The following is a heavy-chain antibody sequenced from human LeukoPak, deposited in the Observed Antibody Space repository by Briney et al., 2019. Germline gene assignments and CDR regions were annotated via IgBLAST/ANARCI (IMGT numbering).Heavy chain of an antibody. CDR3: ARTPGSYHYFDY. D-gene: IGHD1-26*01. Sequence: PGGSLRLSCAASGFTFSSYAMSWVRQAPGKGLEWVSAISGSGGSTYYADSVKGRFTISRDNSKNTLYLQMNSLRAEDTAVYYCARTPGSYHYFDYWGQGTLVTVSS. V-gene: IGHV3-23*01. CDR1: GFTFSSYA. J-gene: IGHJ4*02. CDR2: ISGSGGST.